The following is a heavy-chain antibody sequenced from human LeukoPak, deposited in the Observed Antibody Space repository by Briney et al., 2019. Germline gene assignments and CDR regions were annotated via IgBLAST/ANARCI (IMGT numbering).Heavy chain of an antibody. J-gene: IGHJ4*02. V-gene: IGHV4-34*01. D-gene: IGHD6-19*01. CDR3: ARDRLAVAGTHSYFDY. Sequence: SETLSLTCAVYGGSFSGYYWSWIRQPPGKGLEWIGEINHSGSTNYNPSLKSRVTISVDTPKNQFSLKLSSVTAADTAVYYCARDRLAVAGTHSYFDYWGQGTLVTVSS. CDR1: GGSFSGYY. CDR2: INHSGST.